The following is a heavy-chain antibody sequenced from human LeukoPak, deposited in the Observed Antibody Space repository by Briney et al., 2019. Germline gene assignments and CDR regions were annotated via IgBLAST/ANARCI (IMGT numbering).Heavy chain of an antibody. V-gene: IGHV4-59*01. Sequence: PSETLSLTCTVSGGSISSYYWSWVRQPPGKGLEWIGFIYYSGSNNYNPSLKSRVTISVDTSKNQFSLKLSSETAADTAVYYCARRNYSDSSGYYYYAFDIWGQGTMVTVSS. CDR1: GGSISSYY. J-gene: IGHJ3*02. D-gene: IGHD3-22*01. CDR3: ARRNYSDSSGYYYYAFDI. CDR2: IYYSGSN.